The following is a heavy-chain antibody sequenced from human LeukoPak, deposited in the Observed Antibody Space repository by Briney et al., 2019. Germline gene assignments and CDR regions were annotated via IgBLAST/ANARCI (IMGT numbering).Heavy chain of an antibody. CDR2: INPNSGGT. CDR3: AREAYDFWSGYDY. D-gene: IGHD3-3*01. V-gene: IGHV1-2*06. Sequence: ASVKVSCKASGYSFTTYDINWVRQAPGQGLEWMRRINPNSGGTNYAQKFQGRVTMTRDTSISTAYMELSRLRSDDTAVYYCAREAYDFWSGYDYWGQGTLVTVSS. CDR1: GYSFTTYD. J-gene: IGHJ4*02.